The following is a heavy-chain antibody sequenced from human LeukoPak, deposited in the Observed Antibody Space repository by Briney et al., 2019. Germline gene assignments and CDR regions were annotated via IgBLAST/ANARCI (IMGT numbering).Heavy chain of an antibody. Sequence: SETLSLTCTVSGGSISSGGYYWSWIRQPPGKGLEWIGYIYHSGSTYYNPSLKSRVTISVDRSKNQFSLKLSSVTAADTAVYYCARVKRTVAAATFDYWGQGTLVTVSS. CDR2: IYHSGST. CDR1: GGSISSGGYY. V-gene: IGHV4-30-2*01. J-gene: IGHJ4*02. CDR3: ARVKRTVAAATFDY. D-gene: IGHD6-13*01.